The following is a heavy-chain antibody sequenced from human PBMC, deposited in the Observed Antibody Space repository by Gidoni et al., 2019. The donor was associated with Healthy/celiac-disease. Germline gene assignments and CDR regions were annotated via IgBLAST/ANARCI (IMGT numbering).Heavy chain of an antibody. V-gene: IGHV3-21*01. D-gene: IGHD6-13*01. CDR2: ISSSSSYI. J-gene: IGHJ4*02. CDR1: GFTFSRYS. CDR3: ARAKAFKQQLASLAIFDY. Sequence: EVQLVESGGGLVKPGGSLRLSCAASGFTFSRYSMNWVRQAPGKGLEWVSSISSSSSYIYYADSVKGRFTISRDNAKNSLYLQMNSLRAEDTAVYYCARAKAFKQQLASLAIFDYWGQGTLVTVSS.